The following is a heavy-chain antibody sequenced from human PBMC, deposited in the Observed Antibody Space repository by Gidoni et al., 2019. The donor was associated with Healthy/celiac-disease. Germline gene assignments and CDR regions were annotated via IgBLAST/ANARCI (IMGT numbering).Heavy chain of an antibody. V-gene: IGHV3-48*02. CDR2: ISSSSSTI. CDR3: ARGVVEVPAAIVLGY. D-gene: IGHD2-2*02. J-gene: IGHJ4*02. Sequence: LEWVSYISSSSSTIYYADSVKGRFTISRDNAKNSLYLQMNSLRDEDTAVYYCARGVVEVPAAIVLGYWGQGTLVTVSS.